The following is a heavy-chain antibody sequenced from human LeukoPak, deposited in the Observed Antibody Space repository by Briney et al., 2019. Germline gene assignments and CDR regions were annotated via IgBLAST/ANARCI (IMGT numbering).Heavy chain of an antibody. CDR3: AREHTGFSMIVVARRDYYYMDV. J-gene: IGHJ6*03. CDR2: ISYEGSNK. D-gene: IGHD3-22*01. CDR1: GFTFSNYA. Sequence: GGSLRLSCAASGFTFSNYAMHWVRQAPGKGLEWVAVISYEGSNKYYADSVKGRFTISRDNAKNSLYLQMNSLRAEDTAVYYCAREHTGFSMIVVARRDYYYMDVWGKGTTVTVSS. V-gene: IGHV3-30*04.